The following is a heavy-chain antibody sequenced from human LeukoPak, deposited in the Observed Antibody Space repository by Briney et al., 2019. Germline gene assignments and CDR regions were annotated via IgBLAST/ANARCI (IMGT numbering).Heavy chain of an antibody. CDR3: ARFPKWGGTYSYYYYYGMDV. CDR2: MNPNSGNT. D-gene: IGHD2-21*01. Sequence: ASVKVSCKASGYTFTSYDINWVRQATGQGLEWMGWMNPNSGNTGYAQKFQGRVTMNRNTSISTAYMELSSPKSEDPAVYYCARFPKWGGTYSYYYYYGMDVWGQGTTVTVSS. CDR1: GYTFTSYD. V-gene: IGHV1-8*01. J-gene: IGHJ6*02.